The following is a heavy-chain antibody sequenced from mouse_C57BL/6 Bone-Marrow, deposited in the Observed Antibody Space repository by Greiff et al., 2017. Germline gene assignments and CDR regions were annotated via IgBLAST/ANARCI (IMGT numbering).Heavy chain of an antibody. Sequence: VQLQQPGAELVMPGASVKLSCKASGYTFTSYWMHWVKQRPGQGLGWIGEIDPSDSYTNYNQKFKGKSTLTVDKSSSTAYMQLSSLTSEDSAVYYCARETTVAPYYAMDYWGQGTSVTVSS. V-gene: IGHV1-69*01. CDR3: ARETTVAPYYAMDY. J-gene: IGHJ4*01. CDR2: IDPSDSYT. CDR1: GYTFTSYW. D-gene: IGHD1-1*01.